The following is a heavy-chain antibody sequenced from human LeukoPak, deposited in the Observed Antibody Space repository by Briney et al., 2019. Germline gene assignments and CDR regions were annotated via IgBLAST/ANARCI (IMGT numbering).Heavy chain of an antibody. CDR1: GFTFSSYA. Sequence: QAGGSLRLSCAASGFTFSSYAMSWVRQAPGKGLEWVSVISGSGGSTYYADSVKGRFTVSRDNSKNTLYLQTNSLRAEDTAVYYCATGMDSSGYAPLDYWGQGTLVTVSS. V-gene: IGHV3-23*01. J-gene: IGHJ4*02. CDR2: ISGSGGST. CDR3: ATGMDSSGYAPLDY. D-gene: IGHD3-22*01.